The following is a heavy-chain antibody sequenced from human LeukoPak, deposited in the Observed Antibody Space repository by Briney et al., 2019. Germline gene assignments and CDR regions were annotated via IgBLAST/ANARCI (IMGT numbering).Heavy chain of an antibody. D-gene: IGHD2-21*01. CDR2: MNPNSGNT. CDR1: GYTFTSYD. Sequence: SVKVSCKASGYTFTSYDINWVRQATGQGLEWMGWMNPNSGNTGYAQKFQGRVTITRNTSISTAYMELSSLRSEDTAVYYCARGSHYSGVTDYWGQGTLVTVSS. J-gene: IGHJ4*02. V-gene: IGHV1-8*03. CDR3: ARGSHYSGVTDY.